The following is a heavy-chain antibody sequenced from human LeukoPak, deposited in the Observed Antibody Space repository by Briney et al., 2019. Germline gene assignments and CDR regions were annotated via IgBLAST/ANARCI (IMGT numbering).Heavy chain of an antibody. J-gene: IGHJ4*02. Sequence: PSETLSLTCTVSGGSVSSYYWSWIRQPPGKGLEWIGYIYTSGITNYNPSLKSRVTISVDTSKNQFSLKLTSVTAADTAVYYCARRLDDWGQGTLVTVSS. CDR2: IYTSGIT. CDR3: ARRLDD. CDR1: GGSVSSYY. V-gene: IGHV4-4*08.